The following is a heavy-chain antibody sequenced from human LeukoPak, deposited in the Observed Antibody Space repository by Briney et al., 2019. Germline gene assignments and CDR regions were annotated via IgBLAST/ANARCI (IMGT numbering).Heavy chain of an antibody. Sequence: PSETLSLTFTVSGGSISSGGYYWSWIRQHPGRGLEWIGYIFYSGKTDYNPSLKSRVSISVDTSKNQFSLKLSSVTDADTAVYYCARDRITIFGVVPDDAFDIWGQGTVVTVSS. CDR3: ARDRITIFGVVPDDAFDI. CDR1: GGSISSGGYY. D-gene: IGHD3-3*01. V-gene: IGHV4-31*03. CDR2: IFYSGKT. J-gene: IGHJ3*02.